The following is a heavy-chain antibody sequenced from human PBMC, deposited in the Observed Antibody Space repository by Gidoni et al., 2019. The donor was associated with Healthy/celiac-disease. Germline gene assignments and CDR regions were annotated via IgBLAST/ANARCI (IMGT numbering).Heavy chain of an antibody. D-gene: IGHD2-21*02. J-gene: IGHJ2*01. Sequence: EVQLVQSGAEVKKPGESLKISCKGSGYSFTSYWIGWVRQMPGKGLEWMGIIYPGDSDTRYSPSFQGQVTISADKSISTAYLQWSSLKASDTAMYYCARHGVTAIADDHQWWYFDLWGRGTLVTVSS. CDR1: GYSFTSYW. CDR3: ARHGVTAIADDHQWWYFDL. V-gene: IGHV5-51*01. CDR2: IYPGDSDT.